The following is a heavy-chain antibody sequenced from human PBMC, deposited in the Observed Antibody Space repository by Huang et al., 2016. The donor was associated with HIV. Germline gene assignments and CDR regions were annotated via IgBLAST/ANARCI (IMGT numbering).Heavy chain of an antibody. V-gene: IGHV4-39*01. CDR1: GGSISSSSYY. CDR2: IYYIGNG. J-gene: IGHJ6*03. D-gene: IGHD4-17*01. Sequence: QLQLQESGPGLVKPSETLSLTCTVSGGSISSSSYYWGWFRQSPGKGLEWIGSIYYIGNGYYNPSRKSRVTMSVDRSSNQFSLKMHSVTAADTAVYYCASRTTVTTTSNYHYFYMDVWGKGTTVIVSS. CDR3: ASRTTVTTTSNYHYFYMDV.